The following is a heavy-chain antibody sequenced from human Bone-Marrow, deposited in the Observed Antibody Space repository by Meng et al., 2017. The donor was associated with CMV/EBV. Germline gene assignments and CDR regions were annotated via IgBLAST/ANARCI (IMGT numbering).Heavy chain of an antibody. V-gene: IGHV1-8*01. J-gene: IGHJ3*02. D-gene: IGHD2-2*01. Sequence: ASVKVSCKASGYTFTSYDINWVRQATGQGLEWMGWMNPNSGNTGYAQKFQGRVTMTRNTSISTAYMELSSLRSEDTAVYYCARVVCSSTSCKHDAFDIWGQGTMVTVPS. CDR1: GYTFTSYD. CDR2: MNPNSGNT. CDR3: ARVVCSSTSCKHDAFDI.